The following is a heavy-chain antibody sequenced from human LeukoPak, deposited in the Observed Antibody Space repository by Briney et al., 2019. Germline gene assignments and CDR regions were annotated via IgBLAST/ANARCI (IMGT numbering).Heavy chain of an antibody. CDR2: ISSSSSYI. D-gene: IGHD3-22*01. Sequence: PGGSLRLSCAASGFTFSSYSMNWVRQAPGKGLEWVSSISSSSSYIYYADSVEGRFTISRDNAKNSLYLQMNSLRAEDTAVYYCARVPSVYYDSGNYYYGMDVWGQGTTVTVSS. V-gene: IGHV3-21*01. J-gene: IGHJ6*02. CDR3: ARVPSVYYDSGNYYYGMDV. CDR1: GFTFSSYS.